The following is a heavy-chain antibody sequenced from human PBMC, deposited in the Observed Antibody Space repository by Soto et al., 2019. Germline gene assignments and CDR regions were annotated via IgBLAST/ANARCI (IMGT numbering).Heavy chain of an antibody. CDR3: ARGLSKSVADPTSWFAP. Sequence: SETLSLTCTVSGGSISSYYWRWIRQPPGKGLEWIGYIYYSGSTNYKPSLKSRVTISVDTSKNQFSLKLSSVTAADTAVYYCARGLSKSVADPTSWFAPWGKGTLATVAS. CDR2: IYYSGST. CDR1: GGSISSYY. D-gene: IGHD6-19*01. J-gene: IGHJ5*02. V-gene: IGHV4-59*01.